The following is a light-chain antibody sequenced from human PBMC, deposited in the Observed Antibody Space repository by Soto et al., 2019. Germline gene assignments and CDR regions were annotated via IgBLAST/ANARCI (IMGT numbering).Light chain of an antibody. CDR3: QQYGRSPLA. CDR2: GAS. J-gene: IGKJ1*01. Sequence: EIVLTQSPGTLSLSPGERATLSCRASQSVSNNLDWYQQKPGQAPRLLIYGASSRATGIPDRFSGSGSGTDFTLTISRLEPEDFAVYYCQQYGRSPLAFGQGTKVEIK. CDR1: QSVSNN. V-gene: IGKV3-20*01.